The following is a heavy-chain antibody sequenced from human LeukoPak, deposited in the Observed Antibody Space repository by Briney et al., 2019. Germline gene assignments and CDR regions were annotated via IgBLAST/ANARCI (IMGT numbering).Heavy chain of an antibody. CDR3: ARDATVTTPIDYYDYGMDV. Sequence: GGSLRLSCAASGFTFSSYEMNWVRQAPGKGLEWVSYISSSGSTIYYADSVKGRFTISRDNAKSSLYLQMNSLRAEDTAVYYCARDATVTTPIDYYDYGMDVWGQGTTVTVSS. J-gene: IGHJ6*02. CDR1: GFTFSSYE. CDR2: ISSSGSTI. D-gene: IGHD4-17*01. V-gene: IGHV3-48*03.